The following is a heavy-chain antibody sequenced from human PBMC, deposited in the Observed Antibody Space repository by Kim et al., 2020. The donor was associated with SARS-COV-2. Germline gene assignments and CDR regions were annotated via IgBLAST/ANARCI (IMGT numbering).Heavy chain of an antibody. CDR1: GGSISNSRSY. Sequence: SETLSLTCSISGGSISNSRSYWGWIRQPPGKGLEWIGSIYYRGSTYYNPSLKRRVTISIDMSKNQFSLKLSSVTAADTAVYYCVTRAENFYVEIYCWGQGTLVTVSS. CDR3: VTRAENFYVEIYC. D-gene: IGHD3-16*01. V-gene: IGHV4-39*01. J-gene: IGHJ4*02. CDR2: IYYRGST.